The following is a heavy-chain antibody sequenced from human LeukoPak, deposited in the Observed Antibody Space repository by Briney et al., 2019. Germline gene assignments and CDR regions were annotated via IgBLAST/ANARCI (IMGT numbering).Heavy chain of an antibody. Sequence: PGGSLRLSCAASGVTFSNYAMSWVRQAPGKGLEWVSVISGSSGSTYYADAVKGRFTISRDNSKNTLYLQMNSLRAEDTAVYYCAKANVVAAMADWFDPWGQGTLVTVSS. CDR1: GVTFSNYA. D-gene: IGHD2-15*01. J-gene: IGHJ5*02. V-gene: IGHV3-23*01. CDR3: AKANVVAAMADWFDP. CDR2: ISGSSGST.